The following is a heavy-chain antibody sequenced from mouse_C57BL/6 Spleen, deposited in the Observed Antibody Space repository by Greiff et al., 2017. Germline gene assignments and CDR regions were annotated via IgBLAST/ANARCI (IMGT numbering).Heavy chain of an antibody. J-gene: IGHJ1*03. V-gene: IGHV3-6*01. CDR1: GYSITSGYY. Sequence: VQLQQSGPGLVKPSQSLSLTCSVTGYSITSGYYWNWIRQFPGNKLEWMGYISYDGSNNYNPSLKNRISITRDTSKNQFFLKLNSVTTEDTATYDCAREYDGFWYFDVWGTGTTVTVSS. CDR3: AREYDGFWYFDV. CDR2: ISYDGSN. D-gene: IGHD2-3*01.